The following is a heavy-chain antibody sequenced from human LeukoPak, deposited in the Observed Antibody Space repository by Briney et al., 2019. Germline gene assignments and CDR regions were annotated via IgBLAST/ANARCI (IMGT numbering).Heavy chain of an antibody. V-gene: IGHV4-59*01. D-gene: IGHD5-18*01. J-gene: IGHJ4*02. CDR3: ARVFIGYSYGYYFDY. Sequence: SETLSLTCTVSGGSFSSYYWSWIRQPPGKGLEWIGYIYYSGSTNYNPSLKSRVTISVDTSKNQFSLKLSSVTAADTAVYYCARVFIGYSYGYYFDYWGQGALVTVSS. CDR1: GGSFSSYY. CDR2: IYYSGST.